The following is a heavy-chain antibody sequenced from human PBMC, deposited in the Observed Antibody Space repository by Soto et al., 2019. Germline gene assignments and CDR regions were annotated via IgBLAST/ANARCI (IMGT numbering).Heavy chain of an antibody. CDR1: GGSFSGYY. CDR3: ARSRRFLEWLQTTNYYYGMDV. Sequence: PSETLSLTCAVYGGSFSGYYWSWIRQPPGKGLEWIGEINHSGSTNYNPSLKSRVTISVYTSKNQFSLKLSSVTAADTAVYYCARSRRFLEWLQTTNYYYGMDVWGQGTTVTVSS. D-gene: IGHD3-3*01. CDR2: INHSGST. J-gene: IGHJ6*02. V-gene: IGHV4-34*01.